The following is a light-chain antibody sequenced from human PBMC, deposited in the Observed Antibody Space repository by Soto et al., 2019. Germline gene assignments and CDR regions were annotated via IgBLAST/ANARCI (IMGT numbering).Light chain of an antibody. Sequence: HSVLTQPPSVSEAPRQRVTISCSGSSSNIGNNAVNWYQQLPGKAPKLLIYYDDLLPSGVSDRFSGSKSGTSASLAISGLQSEDEADYYCAAWDDSLNGLVFGTGTKVTVL. V-gene: IGLV1-36*01. J-gene: IGLJ1*01. CDR2: YDD. CDR3: AAWDDSLNGLV. CDR1: SSNIGNNA.